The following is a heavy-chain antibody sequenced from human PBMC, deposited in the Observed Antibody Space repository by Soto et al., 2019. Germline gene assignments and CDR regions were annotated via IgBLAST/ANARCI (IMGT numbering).Heavy chain of an antibody. Sequence: EVQLVESGGGLVKPGGSLRLSCAASGFTFSNAWMNWVRQAPGKGLEWVGRIKSKTDGGTTDYAAPVKGRFTISRDDSKNTLYLQMNSLKTEDTAVYYCTSRGSSSSVDVLEENYYYYYGMDVWGQGTTVTVSS. J-gene: IGHJ6*02. CDR3: TSRGSSSSVDVLEENYYYYYGMDV. V-gene: IGHV3-15*07. CDR1: GFTFSNAW. CDR2: IKSKTDGGTT. D-gene: IGHD6-6*01.